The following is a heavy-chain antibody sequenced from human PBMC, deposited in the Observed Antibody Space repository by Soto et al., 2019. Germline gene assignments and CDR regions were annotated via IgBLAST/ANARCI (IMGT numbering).Heavy chain of an antibody. CDR2: ISYDGSNK. D-gene: IGHD4-17*01. V-gene: IGHV3-30*18. CDR1: GFTFSSYG. J-gene: IGHJ4*02. Sequence: GGSRRRSWAASGFTFSSYGMHWVRQAPGKGLEWVAVISYDGSNKYYADSVKGRFTISRDNSKNTLYLQMNSLRAEDTAVYYCAKDRDDYGDYGPFDYWGQGTLVTVSS. CDR3: AKDRDDYGDYGPFDY.